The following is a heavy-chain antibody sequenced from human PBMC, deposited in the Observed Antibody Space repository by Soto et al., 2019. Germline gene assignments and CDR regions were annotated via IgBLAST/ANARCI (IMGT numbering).Heavy chain of an antibody. Sequence: ASVKVSCKTSGYTFSNYGITWVRQAPGQPLEWLGWISLYSDGTNYAQKFQGRVSMTTDTSTTTAYMELRSLRSDDTAVYYCARVVPGAEAWFGPWGQGTPVTVSS. J-gene: IGHJ5*02. D-gene: IGHD2-2*01. V-gene: IGHV1-18*01. CDR1: GYTFSNYG. CDR2: ISLYSDGT. CDR3: ARVVPGAEAWFGP.